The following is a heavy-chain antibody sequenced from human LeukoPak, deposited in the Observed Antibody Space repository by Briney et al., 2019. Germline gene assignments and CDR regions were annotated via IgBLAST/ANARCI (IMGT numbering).Heavy chain of an antibody. CDR1: GYTFTGYY. D-gene: IGHD3-10*01. V-gene: IGHV1-69*04. CDR3: ARGALTMVRD. Sequence: SVKVSCKASGYTFTGYYMHWVRQAPGQGLEWMGRIIPILGIANYAQKFQGRVTITADKSTSTAYMELSSLRSEDTAVYYCARGALTMVRDWGQGTLVTVSS. J-gene: IGHJ4*02. CDR2: IIPILGIA.